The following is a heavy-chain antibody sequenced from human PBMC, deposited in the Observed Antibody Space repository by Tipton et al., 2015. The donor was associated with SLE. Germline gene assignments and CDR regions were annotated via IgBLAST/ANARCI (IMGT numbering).Heavy chain of an antibody. CDR2: IFHSGTT. CDR1: GGSISSSSYY. CDR3: ATIWDYYFYMDV. J-gene: IGHJ6*03. V-gene: IGHV4-39*07. Sequence: TLSLTCTVSGGSISSSSYYWGWIRQPPGKGLEWIGSIFHSGTTYYNPSLKSRVIISIDTSKNQFSLKLTSVTAADTAVYYCATIWDYYFYMDVWGRGTTVTVSS. D-gene: IGHD7-27*01.